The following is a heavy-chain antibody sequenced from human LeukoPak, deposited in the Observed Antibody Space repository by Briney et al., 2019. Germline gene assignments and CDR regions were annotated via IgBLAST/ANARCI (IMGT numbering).Heavy chain of an antibody. D-gene: IGHD6-19*01. CDR3: VREGSGRRFDY. CDR2: ISTYNGNT. J-gene: IGHJ4*02. V-gene: IGHV1-18*04. CDR1: GYIFTSYG. Sequence: ASVKVSCRASGYIFTSYGISWVRQAPGQGLEWMAWISTYNGNTHYAQNLQGRVTVTTDTSTGTAYMELRSLRSDDTAVYYCVREGSGRRFDYWGQGTLVTVSS.